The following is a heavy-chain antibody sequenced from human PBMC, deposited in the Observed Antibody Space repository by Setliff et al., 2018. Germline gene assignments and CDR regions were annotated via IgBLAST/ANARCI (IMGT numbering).Heavy chain of an antibody. CDR3: ARDQGSYGYRAFDF. CDR1: GFTFSSYS. D-gene: IGHD5-18*01. CDR2: ISSSSSYI. V-gene: IGHV3-21*01. Sequence: PGGSLRLSCAASGFTFSSYSLNWVRQAPGKGLEWVSSISSSSSYIYYADSVQGRFTISRDNAKNSLYLQMNSLRAEDTAVYYCARDQGSYGYRAFDFWGQGTLVTVSS. J-gene: IGHJ4*02.